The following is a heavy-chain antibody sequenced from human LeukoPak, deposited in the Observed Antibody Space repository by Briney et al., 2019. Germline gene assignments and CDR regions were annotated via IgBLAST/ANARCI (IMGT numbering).Heavy chain of an antibody. CDR3: ARGLRFSPINWFDP. V-gene: IGHV1-3*01. D-gene: IGHD4-17*01. CDR1: GYTFTSYA. CDR2: INAGSGNT. Sequence: RASVKVSCKASGYTFTSYAMHWVRQAPGQRLEWMGWINAGSGNTKYSQKFQGRVTITRDTSASTAYMELSSLRSEDTAVYYCARGLRFSPINWFDPWGQGTLVTVSS. J-gene: IGHJ5*02.